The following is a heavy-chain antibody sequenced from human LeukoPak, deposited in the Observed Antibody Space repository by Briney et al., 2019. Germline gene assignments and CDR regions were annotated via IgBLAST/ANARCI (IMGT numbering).Heavy chain of an antibody. V-gene: IGHV3-64*05. J-gene: IGHJ4*02. D-gene: IGHD6-6*01. CDR2: INTNGANT. Sequence: GGSLRLSCVASGFPFSSYWMTWVRQAPGKGLGYVSSINTNGANTYYADSVKGRFTISRDNSRNTVYVQMNSLTPEDTAVYYCVKGLDYSSSQMDSWGQGTLVTVSS. CDR1: GFPFSSYW. CDR3: VKGLDYSSSQMDS.